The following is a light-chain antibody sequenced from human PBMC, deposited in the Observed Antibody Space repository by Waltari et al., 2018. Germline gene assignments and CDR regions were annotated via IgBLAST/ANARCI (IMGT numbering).Light chain of an antibody. J-gene: IGKJ2*01. V-gene: IGKV3-20*01. CDR2: GAD. CDR3: QQYGISPYT. CDR1: QTIGSNY. Sequence: EIVLTQSPGTLSLSPGERATLSCRASQTIGSNYLAWYQQKPGQAPRLLIHGADNRATGIPDRFSGSGSGTDFSLSVSRLEPEDLAVYFCQQYGISPYTFGQGTKLEIK.